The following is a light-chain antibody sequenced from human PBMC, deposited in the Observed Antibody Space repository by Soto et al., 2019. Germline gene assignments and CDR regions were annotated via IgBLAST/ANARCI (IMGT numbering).Light chain of an antibody. Sequence: DIQMTQSPSTLSASIGDRVTITCRASQTINNWLAWYQQKPGKAPNLLIYHASNLETGVPSRFSGSAFGTEFTLTISSQQPDVFATYYCQHYNSYPWTFGQGTKV. CDR1: QTINNW. CDR2: HAS. J-gene: IGKJ1*01. CDR3: QHYNSYPWT. V-gene: IGKV1-5*01.